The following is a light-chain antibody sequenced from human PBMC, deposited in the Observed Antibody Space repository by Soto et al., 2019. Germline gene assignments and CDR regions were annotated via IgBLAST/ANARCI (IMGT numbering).Light chain of an antibody. Sequence: QSALTQPASVSGSPGQSITISCTGTSSDVGSYDLVSWYQQRPGEAPKVIIFEANRRPSGVSDRFSGSKSGNTASLTISGLQADDEADYFCCSYAGSSTYVIFGGGTQLTVL. CDR2: EAN. V-gene: IGLV2-23*01. J-gene: IGLJ2*01. CDR1: SSDVGSYDL. CDR3: CSYAGSSTYVI.